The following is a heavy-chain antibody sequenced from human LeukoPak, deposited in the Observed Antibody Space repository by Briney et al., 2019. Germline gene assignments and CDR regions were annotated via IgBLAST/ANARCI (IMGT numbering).Heavy chain of an antibody. Sequence: GGSLRLSCAASGFTFSNHGMNWVRQAPGKGLEWLSGVSPPGGGTYYADSRKGRFTISRDNSKNTLHLQMNSLRAEDTAVYYCKRMAVAGHAQRFDYWGQGTLVTVSS. J-gene: IGHJ4*02. CDR3: KRMAVAGHAQRFDY. V-gene: IGHV3-38-3*01. CDR1: GFTFSNHG. CDR2: VSPPGGGT. D-gene: IGHD6-19*01.